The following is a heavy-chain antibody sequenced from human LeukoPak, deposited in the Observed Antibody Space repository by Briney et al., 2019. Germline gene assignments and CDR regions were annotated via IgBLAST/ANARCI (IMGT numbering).Heavy chain of an antibody. V-gene: IGHV1-18*04. CDR2: VSSYNAKT. CDR1: GYTFTSYY. CDR3: ASGDTFLPTHYFDP. Sequence: ASVKVSCKASGYTFTSYYVHWVRQAPGQGLEWMGWVSSYNAKTNYAQSLQDRVTMTTDTSTSTVYMELRSLRSDDTALYYCASGDTFLPTHYFDPWGQGTLVTVSS. J-gene: IGHJ5*02. D-gene: IGHD2/OR15-2a*01.